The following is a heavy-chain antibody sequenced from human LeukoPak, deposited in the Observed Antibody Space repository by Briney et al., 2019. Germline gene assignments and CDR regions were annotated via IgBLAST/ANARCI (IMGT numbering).Heavy chain of an antibody. J-gene: IGHJ4*02. D-gene: IGHD4-11*01. V-gene: IGHV4-39*01. CDR1: GDSISSTTYW. CDR3: TRLPLDYSLDH. Sequence: SETLSITCTVSGDSISSTTYWWGWIRQSPGKGLEWIGIMSYVGITSSNPSLKSRATISVDTSKNQFSLMLNSVTAADTAVYYCTRLPLDYSLDHWGQGTPVSVSS. CDR2: MSYVGIT.